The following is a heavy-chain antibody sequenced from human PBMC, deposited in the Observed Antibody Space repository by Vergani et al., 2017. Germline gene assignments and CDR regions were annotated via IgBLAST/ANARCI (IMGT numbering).Heavy chain of an antibody. CDR1: GGSISSGGYY. Sequence: QVQLQESGPGLVKPSQTLSLTCTVSGGSISSGGYYWSWIRQHPGKGLEWIGYIYYSGSTYYNPSLKSRVTISVDTSKNQFSLKLSSVTAADTAVYYCARADIVVVVAANGPNTIGYYYGMDVWGQGTTVTVSS. CDR3: ARADIVVVVAANGPNTIGYYYGMDV. D-gene: IGHD2-15*01. J-gene: IGHJ6*02. V-gene: IGHV4-31*03. CDR2: IYYSGST.